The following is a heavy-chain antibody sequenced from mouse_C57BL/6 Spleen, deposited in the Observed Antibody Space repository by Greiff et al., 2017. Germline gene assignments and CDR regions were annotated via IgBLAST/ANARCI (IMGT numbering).Heavy chain of an antibody. D-gene: IGHD1-1*01. V-gene: IGHV1-15*01. Sequence: QVQLQQSGAELVRPGASVTLSCKASGYTFTDYEMHWVKQTPVHGLEWIGAIDPETGGTAYNQKFKGKAILTADKSSSTAYTELRSLTSEDSAVYYCTRANYYGSSHSAWFAYWGQGTLVTVSA. CDR3: TRANYYGSSHSAWFAY. J-gene: IGHJ3*01. CDR1: GYTFTDYE. CDR2: IDPETGGT.